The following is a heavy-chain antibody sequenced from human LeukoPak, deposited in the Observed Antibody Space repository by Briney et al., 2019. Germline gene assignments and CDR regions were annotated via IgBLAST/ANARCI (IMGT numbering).Heavy chain of an antibody. CDR3: ARHLYSGSYLSPYDAFDI. CDR2: IYYSGST. J-gene: IGHJ3*02. V-gene: IGHV4-39*01. CDR1: GGSISSSGYY. Sequence: SETLSLTCTVSGGSISSSGYYWGWIRQPPGKGLEWIGSIYYSGSTYYNPSLKSRVTISVDTSKNQFSLKLSSVTAADTAVYYCARHLYSGSYLSPYDAFDIWGQGTMVTVSS. D-gene: IGHD1-26*01.